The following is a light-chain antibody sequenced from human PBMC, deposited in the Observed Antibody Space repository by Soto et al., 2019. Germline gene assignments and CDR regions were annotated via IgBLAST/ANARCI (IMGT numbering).Light chain of an antibody. J-gene: IGKJ5*01. Sequence: EIVLTQSPATRSSSPWERATLSCRASQSIDTYLAWYQQKPGQAPRLLIYDASHRATGIPVRFSGSGSDSDFTLTISSLEPEDFAVYYCQQRSYPITFGQGTRLEIK. V-gene: IGKV3-11*01. CDR3: QQRSYPIT. CDR1: QSIDTY. CDR2: DAS.